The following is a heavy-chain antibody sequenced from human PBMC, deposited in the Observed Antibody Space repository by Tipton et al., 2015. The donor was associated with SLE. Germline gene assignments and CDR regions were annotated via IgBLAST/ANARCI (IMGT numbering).Heavy chain of an antibody. CDR3: VRLRREHQIVRLGWF. V-gene: IGHV4-38-2*01. CDR2: ISFTGST. CDR1: GFSISSSYH. J-gene: IGHJ1*01. D-gene: IGHD2/OR15-2a*01. Sequence: TLSLTCSVSGFSISSSYHWGWIRQSPGKGLEWIGSISFTGSTFYSPSLKSRVTMSLDTSKNQFSLRLISVTATDTALYYCVRLRREHQIVRLGWFWGLGTLVTVSS.